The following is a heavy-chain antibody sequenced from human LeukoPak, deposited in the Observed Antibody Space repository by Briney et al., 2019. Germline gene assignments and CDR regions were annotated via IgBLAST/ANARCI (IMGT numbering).Heavy chain of an antibody. Sequence: AGGSLRLSCAASGFTFSSYFMTWVRQAPGKGLEWVSTVSGRDGSAYYADSVKGRFTISRDSSKNTLYLQMNSLRAEDTALYYCAKGTYSAYNSGCAYWGQGTLVTVSS. CDR1: GFTFSSYF. D-gene: IGHD5-12*01. CDR2: VSGRDGSA. CDR3: AKGTYSAYNSGCAY. V-gene: IGHV3-23*01. J-gene: IGHJ4*02.